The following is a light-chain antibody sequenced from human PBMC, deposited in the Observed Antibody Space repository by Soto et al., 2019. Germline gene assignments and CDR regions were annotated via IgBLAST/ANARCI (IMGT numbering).Light chain of an antibody. CDR2: EVN. Sequence: QSALTQPASVSGSPGQSITISCTGTANDIGNYNYVSWYQQHPGKAPKLMIFEVNKRPSGVSNRFSGSKSGNTASLTISGLKVEDEADYYCCSSGGSPTYVFGTGTKLTVL. CDR3: CSSGGSPTYV. V-gene: IGLV2-23*02. J-gene: IGLJ1*01. CDR1: ANDIGNYNY.